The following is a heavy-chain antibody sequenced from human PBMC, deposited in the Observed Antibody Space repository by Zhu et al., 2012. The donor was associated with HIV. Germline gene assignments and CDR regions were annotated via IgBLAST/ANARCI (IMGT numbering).Heavy chain of an antibody. V-gene: IGHV4-38-2*02. CDR3: ARDYGFYGSGSYHWFDP. J-gene: IGHJ5*02. Sequence: QVQLQESGPGLVKPSETLSLTCTVSGYSISSGYYWGWIRQPPGKGLEWIGSIYHSGSTYYNSSLKSRVTISVDTSKNQFSLKLSSVTAADTAVYYCARDYGFYGSGSYHWFDPVGPREPWSPSPQ. D-gene: IGHD3-10*01. CDR1: GYSISSGYY. CDR2: IYHSGST.